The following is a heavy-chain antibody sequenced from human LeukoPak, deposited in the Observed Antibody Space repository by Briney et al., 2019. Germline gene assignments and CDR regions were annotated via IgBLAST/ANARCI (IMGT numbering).Heavy chain of an antibody. CDR1: GGSLSRYN. CDR3: ARGYDYKSSWFAP. CDR2: IHYSGST. J-gene: IGHJ5*02. Sequence: PPETLSLTCTLPGGSLSRYNWSWIPHPPRKRLEWIGYIHYSGSTNYNPTLKRRGTISVDTSNNQFSLKLSSVTAADTAVYYCARGYDYKSSWFAPWGQGTLVTVSS. D-gene: IGHD4-11*01. V-gene: IGHV4-59*01.